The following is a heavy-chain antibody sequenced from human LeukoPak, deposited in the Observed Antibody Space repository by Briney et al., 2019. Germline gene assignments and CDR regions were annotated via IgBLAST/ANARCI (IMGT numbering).Heavy chain of an antibody. Sequence: GGSLRLSCAASGFTFNNYAMNWVRQAPGKGLEWVSSISGGGETTYYADSAKGRFTISRDDSQNTLYLQMNSLRAEDTAVYYCARDYADYVGYFFFDYWGQGTLATVSS. CDR3: ARDYADYVGYFFFDY. CDR2: ISGGGETT. CDR1: GFTFNNYA. J-gene: IGHJ4*02. D-gene: IGHD4-17*01. V-gene: IGHV3-23*01.